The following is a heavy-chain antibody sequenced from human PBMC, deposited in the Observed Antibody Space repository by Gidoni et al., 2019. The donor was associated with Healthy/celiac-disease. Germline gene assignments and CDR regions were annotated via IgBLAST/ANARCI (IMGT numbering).Heavy chain of an antibody. CDR2: IYYSGST. Sequence: QVQLQESGPGLVTPSQTLSLTCTVPGCSICSRDYYWRSSRQPPGKGLEWIGYIYYSGSTYYNPSLKSRVPRSVDTSKNQCSLKLSYVTAADTAVYYCARVVGPVPAAMPGSYYYYYMDVWGKGTTVTVSS. CDR1: GCSICSRDYY. CDR3: ARVVGPVPAAMPGSYYYYYMDV. D-gene: IGHD2-2*01. V-gene: IGHV4-30-4*01. J-gene: IGHJ6*03.